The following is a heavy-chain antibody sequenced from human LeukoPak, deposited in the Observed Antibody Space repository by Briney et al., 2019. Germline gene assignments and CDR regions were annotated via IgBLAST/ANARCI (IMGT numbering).Heavy chain of an antibody. D-gene: IGHD3-22*01. V-gene: IGHV5-51*01. CDR3: ARRYDSSGYYFAFDI. J-gene: IGHJ3*02. Sequence: GESLKISCKGSGYSFTSYWIGWVRQMPGKGLEWMGIIYPGDSDTRYSLSFQGQVTISADKSISTAYLQWSSLKASDTAMYYCARRYDSSGYYFAFDIWGQGTMVTVSS. CDR2: IYPGDSDT. CDR1: GYSFTSYW.